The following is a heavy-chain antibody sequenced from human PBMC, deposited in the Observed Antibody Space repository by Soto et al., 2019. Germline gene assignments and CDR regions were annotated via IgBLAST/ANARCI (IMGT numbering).Heavy chain of an antibody. J-gene: IGHJ4*02. CDR2: IYYSGST. Sequence: PSETLSLTCTVSGGSISSGGYYWSWIRQHPGKGLEWIAYIYYSGSTYYNPSLRSRVTISLDTSKNQFSLKLSSVTAADTAVYYCASRDPGTSVDYWGQGTLVTVSS. D-gene: IGHD1-7*01. CDR1: GGSISSGGYY. V-gene: IGHV4-31*03. CDR3: ASRDPGTSVDY.